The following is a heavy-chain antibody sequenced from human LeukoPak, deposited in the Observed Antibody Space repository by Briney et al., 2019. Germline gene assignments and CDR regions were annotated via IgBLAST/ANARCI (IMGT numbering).Heavy chain of an antibody. CDR1: GYTFTGYY. D-gene: IGHD3-22*01. J-gene: IGHJ4*02. CDR2: INPNSGGT. Sequence: GASVKVSCKASGYTFTGYYMHWVRQAPGQGLEWMGWINPNSGGTNYAQKFQGRVTMTRDTSTSTVYMELSSLRSEDTAVYYCARGPRSYYYDSSGYRYYFDYWGQGTLVTVSS. V-gene: IGHV1-2*02. CDR3: ARGPRSYYYDSSGYRYYFDY.